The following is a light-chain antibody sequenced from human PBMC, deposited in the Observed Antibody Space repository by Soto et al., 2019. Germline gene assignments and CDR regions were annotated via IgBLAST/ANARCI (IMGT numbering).Light chain of an antibody. V-gene: IGKV3-20*01. CDR2: GAS. CDR1: QSVSSSY. Sequence: EIVLTQSPGTLSLSPGERATLSCRASQSVSSSYLAWYQQKPGQAPRLLIYGASSRGTGIPDRFSGSGSGKDFTLTISRLEPEYFAVYYCQQYGSSPHTFGQGTKLEIK. CDR3: QQYGSSPHT. J-gene: IGKJ2*01.